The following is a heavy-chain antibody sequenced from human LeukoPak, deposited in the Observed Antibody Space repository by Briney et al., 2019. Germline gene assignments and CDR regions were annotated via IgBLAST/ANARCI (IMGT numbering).Heavy chain of an antibody. Sequence: PGRSLRLSCAASGVTLSSYAMSWVRQAPGQGLEWVSAISGSGGGAYYADSVKGRFTISRGNSKNTLYLQMNSLRAEDTAVYYCAKGDFSNYEGYFDYWGQGTLVTVSS. CDR2: ISGSGGGA. CDR3: AKGDFSNYEGYFDY. CDR1: GVTLSSYA. D-gene: IGHD4-11*01. J-gene: IGHJ4*02. V-gene: IGHV3-23*01.